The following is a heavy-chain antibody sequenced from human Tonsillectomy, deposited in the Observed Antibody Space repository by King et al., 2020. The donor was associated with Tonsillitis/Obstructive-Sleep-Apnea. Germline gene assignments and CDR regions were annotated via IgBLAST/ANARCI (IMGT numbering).Heavy chain of an antibody. J-gene: IGHJ4*02. CDR3: AKDQGKSGYYDY. CDR1: GFTFSIYG. Sequence: VQLVESGGGVVQPGRSLRVSCAASGFTFSIYGMHWVRQAPGTGLEWVAVISYDGSNKYYADSVRGRFTISRDNSKNTLYLQMDSLRAEDTAVYYCAKDQGKSGYYDYWGQGTLVTVSS. V-gene: IGHV3-30*18. CDR2: ISYDGSNK. D-gene: IGHD3-3*01.